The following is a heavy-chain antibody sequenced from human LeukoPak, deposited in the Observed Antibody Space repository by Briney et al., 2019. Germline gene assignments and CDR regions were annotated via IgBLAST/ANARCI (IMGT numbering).Heavy chain of an antibody. V-gene: IGHV4-39*01. CDR2: TYYNGST. J-gene: IGHJ4*02. Sequence: SETLSLTCTVSGGSISSSTYYWGRIRQPPGKGLEWVGSTYYNGSTYYNPSLKSRVTISVDTSKNQFSLKLSSVTAADTAVYYCARRGYSYGFYYFDYWGQGTLVTVSS. CDR1: GGSISSSTYY. D-gene: IGHD5-18*01. CDR3: ARRGYSYGFYYFDY.